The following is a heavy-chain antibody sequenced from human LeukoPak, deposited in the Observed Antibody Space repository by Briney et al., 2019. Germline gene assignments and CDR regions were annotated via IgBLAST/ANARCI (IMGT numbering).Heavy chain of an antibody. J-gene: IGHJ4*02. D-gene: IGHD5-12*01. CDR1: GGSFSGYY. V-gene: IGHV4-34*01. CDR3: ARDRMATRLSI. Sequence: SSETLSLTCAVYGGSFSGYYWSWIRQPPGKGLEWIGEINHSGSTNYNPSLKSRVTISVDTSKNQFSLKLSSVTAADTAVYYCARDRMATRLSIWGQGTLVTVSS. CDR2: INHSGST.